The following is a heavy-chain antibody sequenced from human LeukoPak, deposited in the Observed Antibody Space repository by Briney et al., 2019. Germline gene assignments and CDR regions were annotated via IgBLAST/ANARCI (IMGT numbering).Heavy chain of an antibody. CDR3: AKTGNPATGDY. Sequence: GGSLRLSCAASGFTFSTYEMNWVRKAPGKWLEWVSYISSSGSTIYYADSVKDRFTISRDNSKNTLYLQMNSLRVEDTAMYYCAKTGNPATGDYWGQGTLVTVSS. CDR2: ISSSGSTI. V-gene: IGHV3-48*03. D-gene: IGHD1-1*01. J-gene: IGHJ4*02. CDR1: GFTFSTYE.